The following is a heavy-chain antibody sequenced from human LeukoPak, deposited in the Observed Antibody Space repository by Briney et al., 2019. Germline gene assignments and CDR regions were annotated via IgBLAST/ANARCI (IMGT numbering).Heavy chain of an antibody. J-gene: IGHJ5*02. CDR1: GGSVSSSSYY. CDR3: ARDGLWQLLGWFDP. D-gene: IGHD2-15*01. CDR2: IYTSGST. V-gene: IGHV4-61*02. Sequence: SETLSLTCTVSGGSVSSSSYYWGWIRQPAGKGLEWIGRIYTSGSTNYNPSLKSRVTMSVDTSKNQFSLKLSSVTAADTAVYYCARDGLWQLLGWFDPWGQGTLVTVSS.